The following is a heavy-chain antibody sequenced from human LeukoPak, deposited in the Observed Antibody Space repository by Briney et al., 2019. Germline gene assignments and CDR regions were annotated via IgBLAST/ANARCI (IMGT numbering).Heavy chain of an antibody. Sequence: ASVKVSCKASGGTFSSYAISWVRQAPGQGLEWMGWISAYNGNTNYAQKLQGRVTMTTDTSTSTAYMELRSLRSDDTAVYYCARDDYGGNVNYWGQGTLVTVSS. CDR1: GGTFSSYA. CDR2: ISAYNGNT. D-gene: IGHD4-23*01. J-gene: IGHJ4*02. V-gene: IGHV1-18*01. CDR3: ARDDYGGNVNY.